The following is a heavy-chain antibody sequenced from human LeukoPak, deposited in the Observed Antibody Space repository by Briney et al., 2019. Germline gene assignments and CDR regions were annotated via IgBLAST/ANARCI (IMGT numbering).Heavy chain of an antibody. J-gene: IGHJ4*02. Sequence: GGSLRLSCVASGLTLRSYVMNWVRQTPGKGLEWVSSISGSGDSTFYADSVKGRFSISRDNSKNTLYLQVNGLRTEDTAVYYCAKDRLLNCRGDCYIFDYWGQGTVVTVSS. CDR3: AKDRLLNCRGDCYIFDY. D-gene: IGHD2-21*02. CDR1: GLTLRSYV. CDR2: ISGSGDST. V-gene: IGHV3-23*01.